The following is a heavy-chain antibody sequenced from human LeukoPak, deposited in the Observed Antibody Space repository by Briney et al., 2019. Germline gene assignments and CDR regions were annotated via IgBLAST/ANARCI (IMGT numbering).Heavy chain of an antibody. CDR2: IIPIFGTA. CDR1: GGTFSSYA. D-gene: IGHD4-23*01. V-gene: IGHV1-69*13. CDR3: ARDLEDGGNSS. Sequence: SVKVSCKASGGTFSSYAISWVRQAPGQGLEWMGGIIPIFGTANYAQKFQGRVTITADESTSTAYMELRSLRSDDTAVYYCARDLEDGGNSSWGQGTLVTVSS. J-gene: IGHJ4*02.